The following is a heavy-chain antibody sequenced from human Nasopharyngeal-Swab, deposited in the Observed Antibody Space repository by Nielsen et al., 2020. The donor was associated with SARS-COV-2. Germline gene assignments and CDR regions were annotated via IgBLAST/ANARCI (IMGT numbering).Heavy chain of an antibody. V-gene: IGHV4-30-2*01. CDR2: IYHSGST. J-gene: IGHJ3*02. CDR3: ARGVYDSSGYLEVDAFDI. D-gene: IGHD3-22*01. Sequence: WIRQPPGMGLEWIGYIYHSGSTYYNPSLKSRVTISVDRSKNQFSLKLSSVTAADTAVYYCARGVYDSSGYLEVDAFDIWGQGTMVTVSS.